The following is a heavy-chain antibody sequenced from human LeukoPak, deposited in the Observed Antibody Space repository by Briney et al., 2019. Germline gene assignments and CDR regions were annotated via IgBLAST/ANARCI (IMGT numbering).Heavy chain of an antibody. CDR1: GFTFSSYS. D-gene: IGHD5-18*01. J-gene: IGHJ4*02. CDR3: ARRPPGDSYGYDY. CDR2: ISSSSSYI. Sequence: GGSLRLSCAASGFTFSSYSMNWVRQAPGKGLEWVSSISSSSSYIYYADSVKGRFTISRDNAKNSLYLQMNSLRAEDTAVYYCARRPPGDSYGYDYWGQGTLVAVSS. V-gene: IGHV3-21*01.